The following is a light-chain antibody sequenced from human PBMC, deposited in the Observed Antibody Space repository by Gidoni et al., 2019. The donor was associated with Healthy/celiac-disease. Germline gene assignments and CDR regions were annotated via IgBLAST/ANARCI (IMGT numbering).Light chain of an antibody. CDR2: GAS. CDR3: QQYGSSPPIT. J-gene: IGKJ3*01. Sequence: EIVLTQSPGTLSLSPGERATLSCRASQSVSSSYLAWYQQKPGQPPRLLIYGASSRATGIPDRFSGSGSGTDCTLTISRLEPEDFAVYYCQQYGSSPPITFGPGTKVDIK. CDR1: QSVSSSY. V-gene: IGKV3-20*01.